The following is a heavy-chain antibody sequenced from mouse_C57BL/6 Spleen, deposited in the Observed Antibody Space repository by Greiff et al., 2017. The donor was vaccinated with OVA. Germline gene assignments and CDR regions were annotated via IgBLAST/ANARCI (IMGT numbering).Heavy chain of an antibody. V-gene: IGHV1-64*01. CDR3: ALYDSEDFDY. Sequence: QVQLQQPGAELVKPGASVTLSCKASGYTFTSYWMHWVKQRPGQGLEWIGMIHPNSGSTNYNEKFKSKATLTVDKSSSTAYMQLSSLTSEDSAVYYCALYDSEDFDYWGQGTTLTVSS. CDR1: GYTFTSYW. D-gene: IGHD2-4*01. J-gene: IGHJ2*01. CDR2: IHPNSGST.